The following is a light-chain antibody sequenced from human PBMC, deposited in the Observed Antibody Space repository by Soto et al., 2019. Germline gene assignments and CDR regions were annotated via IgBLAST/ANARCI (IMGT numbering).Light chain of an antibody. V-gene: IGKV3-11*01. Sequence: EIVLTQSPATLSLSPGERATLSCRASQSVSIYLAWYQQEPGQAPRLLIYDASNRATGIPARFSGSGSGTDFTLTISSLEPEDFALYYCQQRSNWPLTFGGGTKVEIK. CDR2: DAS. J-gene: IGKJ4*01. CDR3: QQRSNWPLT. CDR1: QSVSIY.